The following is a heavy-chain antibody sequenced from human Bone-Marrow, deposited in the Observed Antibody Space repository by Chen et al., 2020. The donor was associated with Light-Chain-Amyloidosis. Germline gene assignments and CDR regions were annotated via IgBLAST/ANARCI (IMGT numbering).Heavy chain of an antibody. CDR1: GGSISSSSYY. Sequence: QLQLQESGPGLVKPSETLSLTCTVSGGSISSSSYYWGWIRQPTGKGLEWIGSIYYSGSTYYNPSLKSRVTISVDTSKNQFSLKLSSVTAADTAVYYCARQVVLLWFGELRWFDPWGQGTLVTVSS. D-gene: IGHD3-10*01. CDR3: ARQVVLLWFGELRWFDP. V-gene: IGHV4-39*01. J-gene: IGHJ5*02. CDR2: IYYSGST.